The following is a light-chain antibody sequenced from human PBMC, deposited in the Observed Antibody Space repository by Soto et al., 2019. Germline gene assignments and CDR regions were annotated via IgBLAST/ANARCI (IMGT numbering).Light chain of an antibody. CDR3: ETWDSNTVI. CDR2: LEGSGTY. V-gene: IGLV4-60*03. J-gene: IGLJ2*01. CDR1: SGHSTYI. Sequence: HPVLTQSSSASASLGSSVKLTCTLSSGHSTYIIAWHQQQPGKAPRYLMKLEGSGTYNKGGGVPDRFSGSSSGADRYLAISNLQSEDEADYYCETWDSNTVIFGGGTKLTVL.